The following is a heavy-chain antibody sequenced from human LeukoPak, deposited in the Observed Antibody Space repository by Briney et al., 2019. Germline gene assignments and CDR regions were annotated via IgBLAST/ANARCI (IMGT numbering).Heavy chain of an antibody. CDR2: TYYRSTWYN. CDR3: ARRLSQYDCFDP. D-gene: IGHD2-2*01. V-gene: IGHV6-1*01. CDR1: GDSVSSNSVT. J-gene: IGHJ5*02. Sequence: SQTLSLTCAISGDSVSSNSVTWNWIRQSPSRGLEWLGRTYYRSTWYNDYAVSVRGRITVNPDTSKNQFSLHLNSVTPEDTAVYYCARRLSQYDCFDPWGQGILVTVSS.